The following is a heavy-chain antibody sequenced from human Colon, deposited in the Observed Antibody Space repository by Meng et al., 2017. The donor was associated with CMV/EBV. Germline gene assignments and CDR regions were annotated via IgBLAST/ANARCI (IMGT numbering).Heavy chain of an antibody. J-gene: IGHJ6*02. Sequence: GGSLRLSCAASGFTFSDHYMDWVRQAPGKGLEWVGRSRNKVNSYTTEYAASVKGRFTISRDDSRDSLFLQLNSLKTEDTAMYYCAFRSDTVSTVYYYGMDVWGQGTTVTVSS. V-gene: IGHV3-72*01. CDR3: AFRSDTVSTVYYYGMDV. D-gene: IGHD4-11*01. CDR2: SRNKVNSYTT. CDR1: GFTFSDHY.